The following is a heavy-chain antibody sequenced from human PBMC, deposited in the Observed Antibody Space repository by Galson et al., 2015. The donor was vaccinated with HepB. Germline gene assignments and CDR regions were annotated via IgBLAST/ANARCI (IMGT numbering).Heavy chain of an antibody. CDR2: INHSGDT. CDR1: GGSFSMYY. CDR3: ARGERSLRQRPGYNWFDP. D-gene: IGHD5/OR15-5a*01. Sequence: SETLSLTCGVYGGSFSMYYWSWIRQPPGNGLEWIGEINHSGDTNYNPSLKSRVTMSVDTSKKQFSLKLTSVAAADTAVYYCARGERSLRQRPGYNWFDPWGQGTLVTVSS. J-gene: IGHJ5*02. V-gene: IGHV4-34*01.